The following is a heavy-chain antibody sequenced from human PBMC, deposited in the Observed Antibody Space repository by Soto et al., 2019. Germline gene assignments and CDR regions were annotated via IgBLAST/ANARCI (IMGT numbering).Heavy chain of an antibody. J-gene: IGHJ4*02. D-gene: IGHD5-12*01. Sequence: SVKVSCTASGGTFSNYAISWVRQAPGQGLEWMGGIIPMFGTANYAQKFQGRVTITADKSTSTAYMEQSSLRSEDTALYYCALKNGYNFRGNFDDCGQGNLVTVSS. CDR3: ALKNGYNFRGNFDD. V-gene: IGHV1-69*06. CDR1: GGTFSNYA. CDR2: IIPMFGTA.